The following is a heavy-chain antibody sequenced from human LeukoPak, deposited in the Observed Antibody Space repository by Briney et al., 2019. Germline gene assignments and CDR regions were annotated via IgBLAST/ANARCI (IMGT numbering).Heavy chain of an antibody. CDR1: GYTFISYD. J-gene: IGHJ4*02. D-gene: IGHD3-22*01. CDR3: TRAPYYYDSSGLTSYYFDY. V-gene: IGHV1-8*02. Sequence: ASVKVSCKASGYTFISYDINWVRQATGQGLEWMGWMNPNSGNTGYAQKFQGRVTMTRNSSITTAYMELSSLRSEDTAVYYCTRAPYYYDSSGLTSYYFDYWGQGTLVTVSS. CDR2: MNPNSGNT.